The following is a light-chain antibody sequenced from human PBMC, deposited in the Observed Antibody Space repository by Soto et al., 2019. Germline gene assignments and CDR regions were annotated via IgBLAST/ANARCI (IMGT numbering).Light chain of an antibody. CDR1: QSVSSTY. CDR2: GAS. CDR3: QQYGSSPRT. V-gene: IGKV3-20*01. Sequence: DIVLTKSPGTLSLSPGERATLSCRASQSVSSTYLAWYQQKPGQPPRLLMYGASTRATGIPDRFSGSGSGTDFTLTISRLEPEDFAVFYCQQYGSSPRTFGQGTKVDIK. J-gene: IGKJ1*01.